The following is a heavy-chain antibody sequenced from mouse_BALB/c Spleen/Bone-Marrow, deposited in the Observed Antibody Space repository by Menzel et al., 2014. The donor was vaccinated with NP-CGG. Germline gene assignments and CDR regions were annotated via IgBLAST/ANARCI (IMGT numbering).Heavy chain of an antibody. CDR3: ARDSFLITRALDY. Sequence: VQRVESGPGLVAPSQSLSITCTVSGFSLTGYGVSWVRQPPGKGLEWLGMIWGDGSTDYNSALKSRLSISKDNSKSQVFLKMNSLQTDDTARYYCARDSFLITRALDYWGQGTSVPVSS. CDR1: GFSLTGYG. D-gene: IGHD2-4*01. J-gene: IGHJ4*01. V-gene: IGHV2-6-7*01. CDR2: IWGDGST.